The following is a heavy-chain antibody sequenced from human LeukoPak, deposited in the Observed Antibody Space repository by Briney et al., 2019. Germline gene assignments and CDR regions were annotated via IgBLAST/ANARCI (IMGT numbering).Heavy chain of an antibody. Sequence: GGSLRLSCAASGFTFSSYGMHWVRQAPGKGLEWVAFIRYDGSNKYYADSVKGRFTISRDNSKNTLYLQMNSLRAEDTAVYYCAKEPRRLLLRYYYYMDVWGKGTTVTISS. CDR1: GFTFSSYG. J-gene: IGHJ6*03. D-gene: IGHD3-22*01. CDR3: AKEPRRLLLRYYYYMDV. CDR2: IRYDGSNK. V-gene: IGHV3-30*02.